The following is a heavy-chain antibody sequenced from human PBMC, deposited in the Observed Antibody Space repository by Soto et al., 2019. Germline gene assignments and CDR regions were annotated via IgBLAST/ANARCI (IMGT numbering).Heavy chain of an antibody. CDR2: VKQDGGEK. D-gene: IGHD6-19*01. CDR3: ASGGGWSFDH. CDR1: GFNFNQYW. Sequence: EAQLVESGGRLVQTGGSLRLSCSASGFNFNQYWMSWVRQAPGKGLEWVANVKQDGGEKNYVDSVRGRFTISRDNTKNSLYLQMDSLRVEDTALYDCASGGGWSFDHWGQGTLVTVSS. V-gene: IGHV3-7*01. J-gene: IGHJ4*02.